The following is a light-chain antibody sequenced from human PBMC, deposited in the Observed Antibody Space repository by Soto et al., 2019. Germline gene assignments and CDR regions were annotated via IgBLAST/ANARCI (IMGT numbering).Light chain of an antibody. CDR3: QQYNNWPPGKYT. CDR1: QSVSSN. J-gene: IGKJ2*01. Sequence: EIVMTQSPATLSVSPGERATLSCRASQSVSSNLAWYQQKPGQAPRLLIYGASTRATGIPARFSGSGSGTEFPLTISSLQSEDFAVYYCQQYNNWPPGKYTFGQGTKLEIK. V-gene: IGKV3-15*01. CDR2: GAS.